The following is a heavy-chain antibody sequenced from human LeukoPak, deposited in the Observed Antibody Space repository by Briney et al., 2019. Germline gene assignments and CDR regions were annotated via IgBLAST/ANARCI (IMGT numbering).Heavy chain of an antibody. CDR2: ISSNGSTM. J-gene: IGHJ4*02. D-gene: IGHD3-3*01. CDR1: GFTFSDYY. Sequence: GGSLRLSCAASGFTFSDYYMSWIRQAPGKGLEWVSYISSNGSTMYYADSVKGRFTISRDNAKNSLYLQMNSLRADDTAVYYCANFWSGYSPFDYWGQGTLVTVSS. CDR3: ANFWSGYSPFDY. V-gene: IGHV3-11*04.